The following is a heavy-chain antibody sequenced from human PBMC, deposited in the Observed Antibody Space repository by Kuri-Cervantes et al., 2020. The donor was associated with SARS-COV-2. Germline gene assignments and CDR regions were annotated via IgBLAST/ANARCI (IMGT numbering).Heavy chain of an antibody. Sequence: SVKVSCKASGYTFTSYYMHWVRQAPGQGLEWMGGIIPIFRTANYAQKFQGRVTITADKSTSTAYMELSSLRSEDTAVYYCARDPMSGDSSGYYYHPYYFDYWGQGTLVTVSS. D-gene: IGHD3-22*01. V-gene: IGHV1-69*06. J-gene: IGHJ4*02. CDR2: IIPIFRTA. CDR1: GYTFTSYY. CDR3: ARDPMSGDSSGYYYHPYYFDY.